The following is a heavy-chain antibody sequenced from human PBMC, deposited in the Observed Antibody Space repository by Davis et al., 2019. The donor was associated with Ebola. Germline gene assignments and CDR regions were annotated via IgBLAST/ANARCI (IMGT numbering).Heavy chain of an antibody. CDR3: AREDIVVVPAAWKFDP. CDR1: GYTFTSYG. J-gene: IGHJ5*02. CDR2: INPNSGGT. V-gene: IGHV1-2*02. D-gene: IGHD2-2*01. Sequence: ASVKVSCKASGYTFTSYGISWVRQAPGQGLEWMGWINPNSGGTNYAQKFQGRVTMTRDTSISTAYMELSRLRSDDTAVYYCAREDIVVVPAAWKFDPWGQGTLVTVSS.